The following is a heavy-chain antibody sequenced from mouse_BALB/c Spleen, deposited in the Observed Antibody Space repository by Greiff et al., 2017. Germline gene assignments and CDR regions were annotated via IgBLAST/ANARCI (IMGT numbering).Heavy chain of an antibody. CDR1: GFTFSSYT. J-gene: IGHJ2*01. CDR2: ISNGGGST. D-gene: IGHD2-14*01. Sequence: EVMLVESGGGLVQPGGSLKLSCAASGFTFSSYTMSWVRQTPEKRLEWVAYISNGGGSTYYPDTVKGRFTISRDNAKNTLYLQMSSLKSEDTAMYYCARQGYRYTFDYWGQGTTLTVSS. V-gene: IGHV5-12-2*01. CDR3: ARQGYRYTFDY.